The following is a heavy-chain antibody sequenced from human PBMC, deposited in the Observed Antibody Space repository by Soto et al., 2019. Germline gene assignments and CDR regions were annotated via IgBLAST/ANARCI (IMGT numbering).Heavy chain of an antibody. J-gene: IGHJ6*02. V-gene: IGHV4-59*08. CDR1: GGSISSYY. Sequence: QVQLQESGPGLVKPSETLSLTCTVSGGSISSYYWSWIRQPPGKGLEWIGYIYYSGSTNYNPSLKSRVTISVDTSKNQSSRKLSSVTAADTAVYYCARLRCSGGSCYSYYYYGMDVWGQGTTVTVSS. CDR3: ARLRCSGGSCYSYYYYGMDV. CDR2: IYYSGST. D-gene: IGHD2-15*01.